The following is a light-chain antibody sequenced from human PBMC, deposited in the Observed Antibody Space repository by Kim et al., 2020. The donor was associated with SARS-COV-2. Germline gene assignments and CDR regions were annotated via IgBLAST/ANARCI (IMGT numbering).Light chain of an antibody. Sequence: DIQMTQSPSPLSASVGDRVTITCRASQSISSWLAWYQQKPGKAPKLLIYDASSLESGVPSRFSGSGSGTEFTLTISSLQPDDFATYYCQQYNSYSTFGQGTKLEI. J-gene: IGKJ2*01. CDR2: DAS. V-gene: IGKV1-5*01. CDR3: QQYNSYST. CDR1: QSISSW.